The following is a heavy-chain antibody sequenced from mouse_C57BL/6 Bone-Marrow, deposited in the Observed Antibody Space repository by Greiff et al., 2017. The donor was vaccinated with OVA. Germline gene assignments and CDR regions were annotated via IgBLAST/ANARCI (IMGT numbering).Heavy chain of an antibody. V-gene: IGHV5-16*01. CDR1: GFTFSDYY. Sequence: EVMLVESEGGLVQPGSSMKLSCTASGFTFSDYYMAWVRQVPEKGLEWVANINYDGSSTYYLDSLKSRFIISRDNAKNILYLQMSSLKSEDTATYYCARDEAVTTREGYYYAMDYGGQGTSVTVSS. CDR3: ARDEAVTTREGYYYAMDY. J-gene: IGHJ4*01. CDR2: INYDGSST. D-gene: IGHD2-2*01.